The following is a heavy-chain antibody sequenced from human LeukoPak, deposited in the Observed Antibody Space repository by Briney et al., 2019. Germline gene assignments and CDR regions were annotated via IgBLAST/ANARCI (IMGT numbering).Heavy chain of an antibody. CDR1: GGSISSGRYY. CDR3: ARMGIWFGELTERFDY. V-gene: IGHV4-61*02. Sequence: PSQTLSLTYTVSGGSISSGRYYWSWIRHPAGKGLEWIGRIYTSGSTNYNPSLKSRVSISVDTSKSQFSLKLSSVTAADTAVYYCARMGIWFGELTERFDYWGQGTLVTVSS. CDR2: IYTSGST. J-gene: IGHJ4*02. D-gene: IGHD3-10*01.